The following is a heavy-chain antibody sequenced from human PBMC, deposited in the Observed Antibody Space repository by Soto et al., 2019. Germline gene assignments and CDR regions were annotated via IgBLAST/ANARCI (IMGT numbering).Heavy chain of an antibody. Sequence: EVQLLESGGGLIQPGGSLILSCAASGFTFSTFDMTWVRQPPGKGLEWVSLIRGSSGSTYYADSVKGRFTISKDNSKNTLYLQMNSLRAEVTAVYFCVKGAWLDYWGQGNMVTVSS. J-gene: IGHJ4*02. V-gene: IGHV3-23*01. CDR2: IRGSSGST. CDR1: GFTFSTFD. CDR3: VKGAWLDY.